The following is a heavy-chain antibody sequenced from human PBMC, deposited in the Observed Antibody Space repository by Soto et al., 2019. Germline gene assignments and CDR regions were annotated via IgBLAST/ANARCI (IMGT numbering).Heavy chain of an antibody. J-gene: IGHJ4*02. CDR1: GYTFTSYA. CDR2: INAGNGNT. Sequence: ASVKVSCKASGYTFTSYAMHWVRQAPGQRLEWMGWINAGNGNTKYSQKFQGRFTISRDNSKNTLYLQMNSLRAEDSALYYCAGEAPYDNWGQGTLVTVSS. CDR3: AGEAPYDN. V-gene: IGHV1-3*01.